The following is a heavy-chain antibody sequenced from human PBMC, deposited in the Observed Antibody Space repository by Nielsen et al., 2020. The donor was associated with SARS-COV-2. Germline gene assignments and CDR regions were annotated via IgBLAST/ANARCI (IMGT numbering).Heavy chain of an antibody. D-gene: IGHD2/OR15-2a*01. J-gene: IGHJ4*02. V-gene: IGHV3-9*01. Sequence: GGSLRLSCAASGFTFDDYAMHWVRQAPGKGLEWVSGISWNSGSIGYADSVKGRFTISRDNAKNSLYLQMNSLRAEDTAVYYCARALSMGYWGQGTLVTVSS. CDR3: ARALSMGY. CDR1: GFTFDDYA. CDR2: ISWNSGSI.